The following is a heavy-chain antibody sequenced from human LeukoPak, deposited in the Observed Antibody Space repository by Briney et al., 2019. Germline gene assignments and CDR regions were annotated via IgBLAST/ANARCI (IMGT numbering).Heavy chain of an antibody. CDR1: GGSFSGYY. D-gene: IGHD3-22*01. CDR2: INHSGST. J-gene: IGHJ4*02. Sequence: PSETLSLTCAVYGGSFSGYYWSWIRQPPGKGLEWIGEINHSGSTNYNPSLKSRVTISVDTSKNQFSLKLSSVTAADTAVYYCARRPYYYDSSGRTFFDYWGQGTLVTVSS. CDR3: ARRPYYYDSSGRTFFDY. V-gene: IGHV4-34*01.